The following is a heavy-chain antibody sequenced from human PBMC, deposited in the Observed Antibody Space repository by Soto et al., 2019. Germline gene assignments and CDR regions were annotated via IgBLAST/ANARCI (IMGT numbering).Heavy chain of an antibody. V-gene: IGHV3-15*01. CDR2: IKSKTDGGTT. Sequence: EVQLVESGGGLVKPGGSLRLSCAASGFTFSNAWMSWVRQAPGKGLEWVGRIKSKTDGGTTDYAAPVKGRFTISRDDSKNTLYLQMNSLKTEDTAVYYCTTDGVVAATRVSYYYYMDVWGKGTTVTVSS. D-gene: IGHD2-15*01. CDR3: TTDGVVAATRVSYYYYMDV. J-gene: IGHJ6*03. CDR1: GFTFSNAW.